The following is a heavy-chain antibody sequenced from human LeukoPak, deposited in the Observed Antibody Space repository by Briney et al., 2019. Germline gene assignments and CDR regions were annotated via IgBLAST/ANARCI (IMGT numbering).Heavy chain of an antibody. CDR1: GGSISSGGYS. Sequence: SQTLSLTCAVSGGSISSGGYSWSWIRQPPGKGLEWIGYISYSGNTYYNPSLKSRLTISVDTSKNQFSLNLSSLTAADTAVYYCARVYSSSHNWFDTWGQGTQVTVSS. J-gene: IGHJ5*02. CDR2: ISYSGNT. D-gene: IGHD6-13*01. CDR3: ARVYSSSHNWFDT. V-gene: IGHV4-30-4*07.